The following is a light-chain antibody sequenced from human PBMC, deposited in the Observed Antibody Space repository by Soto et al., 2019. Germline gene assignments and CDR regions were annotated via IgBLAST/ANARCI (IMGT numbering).Light chain of an antibody. V-gene: IGKV3-20*01. CDR2: GAS. CDR1: QSVSSSY. Sequence: TQSPSTLSASVGDRVTITCRASQSVSSSYLAWYQQKPGQAPRLLIYGASSRATGIPDRFSGSGSGTDFTLTISRLEPEEFAVYYCQQYGSSPLTFGGGTKVEIK. CDR3: QQYGSSPLT. J-gene: IGKJ4*01.